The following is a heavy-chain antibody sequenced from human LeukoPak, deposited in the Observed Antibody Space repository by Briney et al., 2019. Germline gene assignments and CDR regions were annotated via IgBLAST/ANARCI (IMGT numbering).Heavy chain of an antibody. V-gene: IGHV4-59*01. CDR3: ARYYYGSGSQEFDY. D-gene: IGHD3-10*01. CDR2: IYYSGST. Sequence: SETLSLTCTVSGGSISSYYWSWIRQPPGKGLEWIGYIYYSGSTNYNPSLKSRVTISVDTSKNQFSLKLSSVTAADTAVYYCARYYYGSGSQEFDYWDQGTLVTVSS. CDR1: GGSISSYY. J-gene: IGHJ4*02.